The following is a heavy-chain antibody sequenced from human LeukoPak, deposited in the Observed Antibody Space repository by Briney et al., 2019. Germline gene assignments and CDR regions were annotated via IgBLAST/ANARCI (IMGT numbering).Heavy chain of an antibody. CDR2: ISRSGATI. J-gene: IGHJ5*01. V-gene: IGHV3-48*03. CDR3: ARSEGWFDS. CDR1: GFTFSSYE. Sequence: GGSLRLSCAGSGFTFSSYEMNWVRQAPGKGLEWVSYISRSGATIYQADSVKGRFTISRDNAKNLLYLQMNSLRAEDTAIYYCARSEGWFDSWGQGTLVTVSS.